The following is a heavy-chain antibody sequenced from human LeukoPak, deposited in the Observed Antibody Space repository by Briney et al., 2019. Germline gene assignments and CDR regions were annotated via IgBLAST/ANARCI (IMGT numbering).Heavy chain of an antibody. CDR3: AKGRGFRVWDPWDN. V-gene: IGHV1-69*13. CDR2: IIPIFGTA. J-gene: IGHJ4*02. D-gene: IGHD3-16*01. Sequence: SVKVSCKASGGTFSSYAISWVRQAPGQGLEWMGGIIPIFGTANYAQKFQGRVTITADESTSTAYMELSSLRSEDTAVYYCAKGRGFRVWDPWDNWGQGTLITVSS. CDR1: GGTFSSYA.